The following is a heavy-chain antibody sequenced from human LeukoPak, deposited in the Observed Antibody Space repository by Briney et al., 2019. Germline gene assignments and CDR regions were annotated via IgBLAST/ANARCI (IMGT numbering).Heavy chain of an antibody. CDR2: INHSGST. Sequence: SETLSLTCAVYGGSFSGYYGSWIRQPPGKGLEWIGEINHSGSTNYNPSLKSRVTISVDPSKNQFSLKLSSVTAADTAVYYCARGLSYDYVWGSYRRPKYFDYWGQGTLVTVSS. D-gene: IGHD3-16*02. CDR3: ARGLSYDYVWGSYRRPKYFDY. CDR1: GGSFSGYY. V-gene: IGHV4-34*01. J-gene: IGHJ4*02.